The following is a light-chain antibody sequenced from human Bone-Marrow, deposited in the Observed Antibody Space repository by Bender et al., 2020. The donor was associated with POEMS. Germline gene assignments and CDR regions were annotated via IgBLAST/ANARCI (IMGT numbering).Light chain of an antibody. CDR3: SSYAGSNNFV. V-gene: IGLV2-8*01. Sequence: QSALTQPPSASGSPGQSVTISCTGTSSDVGGYNYVSWYQQHPGKAPKLMICEVNKRPSGVPDRFSGSKSGNTASLTVSGLQAGDEADYYCSSYAGSNNFVFGGGTKLTVL. CDR2: EVN. J-gene: IGLJ2*01. CDR1: SSDVGGYNY.